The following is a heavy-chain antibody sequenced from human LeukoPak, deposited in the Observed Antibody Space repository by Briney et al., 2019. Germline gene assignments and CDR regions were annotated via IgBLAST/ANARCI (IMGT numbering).Heavy chain of an antibody. CDR3: ARRGTGILTGSYMDV. CDR1: GYSFTSYW. Sequence: GESLKISCKGSGYSFTSYWIGWVRQMPGKGLEWMGIIYPGDSDTRYSPSFQGQVTISADKSISTAYLQWSSLKASDTAMYYCARRGTGILTGSYMDVWGQGTTVTVSS. D-gene: IGHD3-9*01. J-gene: IGHJ6*02. V-gene: IGHV5-51*01. CDR2: IYPGDSDT.